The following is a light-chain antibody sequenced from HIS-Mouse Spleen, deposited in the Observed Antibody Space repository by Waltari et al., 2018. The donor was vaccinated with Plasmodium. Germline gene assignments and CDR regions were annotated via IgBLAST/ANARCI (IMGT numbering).Light chain of an antibody. Sequence: QSALTQPASVSGYPGQSIPISYTGNTSDVGRSNYASWYQQHTGKSPKLMIYDVSNQPSGVSNRFSGSKSGNTASLTISGLQAEDEADYYCSSYTSSSTLVFGGGTKLTVL. CDR3: SSYTSSSTLV. V-gene: IGLV2-14*03. CDR1: TSDVGRSNY. J-gene: IGLJ2*01. CDR2: DVS.